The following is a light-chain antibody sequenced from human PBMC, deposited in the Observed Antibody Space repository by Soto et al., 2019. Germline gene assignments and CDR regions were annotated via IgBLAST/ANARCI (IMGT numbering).Light chain of an antibody. CDR1: QSVGSN. CDR3: QHHQNWPLT. V-gene: IGKV3-15*01. J-gene: IGKJ4*01. Sequence: EIVMTQSPATLSVSPGERATLSCRASQSVGSNLAWYQQKPGQAPRLLIYGASTRATGIPARFSGSGSGTEFILTISSLQSEDFAAYYCQHHQNWPLTFCGGTKVEI. CDR2: GAS.